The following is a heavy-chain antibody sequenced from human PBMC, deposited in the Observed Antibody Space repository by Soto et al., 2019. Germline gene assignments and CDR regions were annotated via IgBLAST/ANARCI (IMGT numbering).Heavy chain of an antibody. Sequence: QVQLVQSGAEVKKPGASVKVSCKASGYTFTSYAMHWVRQAPGQRLEWMGWINAGNGNTKYSQKFQGRVTITRDTSASTAYMEMSSLRSEDTAVYYCARGPGGPDGPGDYWGQGTLVTVSS. CDR1: GYTFTSYA. V-gene: IGHV1-3*01. D-gene: IGHD2-15*01. J-gene: IGHJ4*02. CDR3: ARGPGGPDGPGDY. CDR2: INAGNGNT.